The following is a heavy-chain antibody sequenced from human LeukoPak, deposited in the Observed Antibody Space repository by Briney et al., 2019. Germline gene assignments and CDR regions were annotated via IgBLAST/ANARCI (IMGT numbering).Heavy chain of an antibody. CDR2: IYSGGST. D-gene: IGHD3-10*01. J-gene: IGHJ4*02. V-gene: IGHV3-66*01. Sequence: PGGSLRLSCAASGFTVSSNYMSWVRQAPGKGLEWVSVIYSGGSTYYADSVKGRFTISRDNSKNTLYLQMNSLRAEDTAVYYCAKDRVRGDLDIYYFDYWGQGTLVTVSS. CDR1: GFTVSSNY. CDR3: AKDRVRGDLDIYYFDY.